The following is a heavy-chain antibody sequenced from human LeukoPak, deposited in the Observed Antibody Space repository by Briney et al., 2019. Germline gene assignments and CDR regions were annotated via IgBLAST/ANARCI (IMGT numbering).Heavy chain of an antibody. CDR2: INPNSGGT. J-gene: IGHJ4*01. D-gene: IGHD6-13*01. Sequence: ASVKVSCKASGYTFTSYYLHWVRQAPGQGLEWMGWINPNSGGTNYAQKFQGRVTMTRDTSISTAYMELSRLSSDDTAVYYCATDLGSSWIYWGQGTLVTVSS. CDR3: ATDLGSSWIY. CDR1: GYTFTSYY. V-gene: IGHV1-2*02.